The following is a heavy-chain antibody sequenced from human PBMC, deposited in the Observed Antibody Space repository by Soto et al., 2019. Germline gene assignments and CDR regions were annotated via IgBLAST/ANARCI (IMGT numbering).Heavy chain of an antibody. CDR3: AHRVLRTVFGLVTTTAIYFDF. CDR2: IYWDDDK. CDR1: GFSLTTSGVG. Sequence: QITLNESGPTVVRPTETLTLTCRFSGFSLTTSGVGVGWIRQSPGEAPEWLALIYWDDDKRYSASLKSRLTITKDTSKNQVVLTVSDLDPTATATYYCAHRVLRTVFGLVTTTAIYFDFWGQGTPVAVSS. D-gene: IGHD3-3*01. J-gene: IGHJ4*02. V-gene: IGHV2-5*02.